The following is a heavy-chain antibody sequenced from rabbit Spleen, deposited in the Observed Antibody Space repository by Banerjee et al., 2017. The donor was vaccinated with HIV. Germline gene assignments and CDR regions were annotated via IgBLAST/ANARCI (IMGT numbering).Heavy chain of an antibody. Sequence: EQLEESGGGLVKPGASLTLTCIASGVSFSGNSYMCWVRQAPGKGLEWIACINAITGKAVYANWAKGRSTFSKTSSTTVTLQMTSLTAADTANYFCTRDAGSYDYIDVYFNLWGQGTLVTVS. CDR1: GVSFSGNSY. CDR2: INAITGKA. J-gene: IGHJ4*01. D-gene: IGHD8-1*01. CDR3: TRDAGSYDYIDVYFNL. V-gene: IGHV1S45*01.